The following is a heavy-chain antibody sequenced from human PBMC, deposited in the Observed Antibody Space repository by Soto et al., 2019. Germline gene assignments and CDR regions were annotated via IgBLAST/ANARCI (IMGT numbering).Heavy chain of an antibody. V-gene: IGHV5-10-1*01. D-gene: IGHD1-1*01. CDR2: IDPSDSYI. Sequence: XESLKISWKGCGYKFTNYWLSWVRQTPGKGLEWMGRIDPSDSYINYSPSFRGHVTISIDESISTAHLQWSSLKASDTATYYCAIVTAETAYHYFDFWGQGTLVTVSS. CDR1: GYKFTNYW. CDR3: AIVTAETAYHYFDF. J-gene: IGHJ4*02.